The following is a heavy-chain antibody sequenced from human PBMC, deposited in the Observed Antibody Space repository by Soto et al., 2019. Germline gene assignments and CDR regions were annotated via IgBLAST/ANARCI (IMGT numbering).Heavy chain of an antibody. D-gene: IGHD4-17*01. J-gene: IGHJ6*03. CDR2: IKSKTDGGTT. CDR1: GFTFSNAW. CDR3: TTERGGYGDRYYYYYYMDV. Sequence: GSLRLSCAASGFTFSNAWMSWVRQAPGKGLEWVGRIKSKTDGGTTDYAAPVKGRFTISRDDSKNTLYLQMNSLKTEDTAVYYCTTERGGYGDRYYYYYYMDVWGKGTTVTVSS. V-gene: IGHV3-15*01.